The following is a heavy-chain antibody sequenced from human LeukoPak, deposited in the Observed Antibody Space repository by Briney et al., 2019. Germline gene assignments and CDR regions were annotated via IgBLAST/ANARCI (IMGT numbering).Heavy chain of an antibody. CDR1: GXSFINYW. CDR2: MYPGHSET. Sequence: GKPLQISSKGSGXSFINYWIGWVRQLPGKGLEWMGMMYPGHSETRYSPSFQGQVTISADKSISTAYLQWSSLRASDTAMYYCARLRDGSNWFDPWGQGTLVTVSS. V-gene: IGHV5-51*01. D-gene: IGHD5-24*01. CDR3: ARLRDGSNWFDP. J-gene: IGHJ5*02.